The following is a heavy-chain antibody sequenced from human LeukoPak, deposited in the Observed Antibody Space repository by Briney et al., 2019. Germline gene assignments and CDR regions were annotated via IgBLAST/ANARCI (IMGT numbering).Heavy chain of an antibody. CDR2: INPNSGGT. Sequence: VASVKVSCKASGYTFTGYYMHWVRQAPGQGLEWMGWINPNSGGTNYAQKFRGWVTMTRDTSISTAYMELSRLRSDDTAVYYCARGDLRWLRLGGGDYWGQGTLVTVSS. CDR3: ARGDLRWLRLGGGDY. V-gene: IGHV1-2*04. D-gene: IGHD5-12*01. J-gene: IGHJ4*02. CDR1: GYTFTGYY.